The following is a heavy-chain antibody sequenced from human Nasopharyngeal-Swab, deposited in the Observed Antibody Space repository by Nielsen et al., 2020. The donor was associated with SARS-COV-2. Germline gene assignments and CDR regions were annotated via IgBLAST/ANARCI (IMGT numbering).Heavy chain of an antibody. CDR3: ARAAYDSRAFDI. D-gene: IGHD3-22*01. J-gene: IGHJ3*02. V-gene: IGHV1-3*01. CDR1: GYTFTSYA. CDR2: INAGNGNT. Sequence: ASVKVSCKASGYTFTSYAMHWVRQAPGQRLEWMGWINAGNGNTKYSQKFQGRVTITRDTSASTAYMELSSLRSDDTAVYYCARAAYDSRAFDIWGQGTMVTVSS.